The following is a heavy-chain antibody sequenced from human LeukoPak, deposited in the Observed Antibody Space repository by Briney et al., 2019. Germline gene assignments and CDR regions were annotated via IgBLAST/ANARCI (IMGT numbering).Heavy chain of an antibody. Sequence: GGSLRLSCAASGFTFSTYAMNWVRRAPGKGLEWVAVISYDGSNKYYADSVKGRFTISRDNSKNTLYLQMNSLRAEDTAVYYCAKAIAVAADSFDYWGQGTLVTVSS. D-gene: IGHD6-19*01. J-gene: IGHJ4*02. CDR2: ISYDGSNK. CDR1: GFTFSTYA. CDR3: AKAIAVAADSFDY. V-gene: IGHV3-30*18.